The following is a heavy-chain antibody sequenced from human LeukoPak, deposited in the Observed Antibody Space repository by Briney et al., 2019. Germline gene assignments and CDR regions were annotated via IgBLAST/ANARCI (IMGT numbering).Heavy chain of an antibody. Sequence: GGSLRLSCAASGFIFSRHGMHWVRQAPGKGLEWVAVISYDGSIKYYADFVKGRFTISRDNSKNTLYLQMNSLRAVDTAVYYCAKYCSGARCYQGPDYWGQGTLVTVSS. J-gene: IGHJ4*02. CDR2: ISYDGSIK. CDR1: GFIFSRHG. V-gene: IGHV3-30*18. CDR3: AKYCSGARCYQGPDY. D-gene: IGHD2-15*01.